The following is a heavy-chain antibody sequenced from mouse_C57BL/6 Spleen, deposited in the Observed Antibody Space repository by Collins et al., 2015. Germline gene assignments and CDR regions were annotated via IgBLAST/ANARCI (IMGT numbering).Heavy chain of an antibody. V-gene: IGHV1-72*01. CDR2: IDPNSGGT. Sequence: QVQLQQPGAELVKPGASVKLSCKASGYTFTSYWMHWVKQRPGRGLEWIGRIDPNSGGTKYNEKFKSKATLTVDKPSSTAYMQLSSLTSEDSAVYYCARSPITTVVLYYYAMDYWGQGTSVTVSS. D-gene: IGHD1-1*01. CDR3: ARSPITTVVLYYYAMDY. J-gene: IGHJ4*01. CDR1: GYTFTSYW.